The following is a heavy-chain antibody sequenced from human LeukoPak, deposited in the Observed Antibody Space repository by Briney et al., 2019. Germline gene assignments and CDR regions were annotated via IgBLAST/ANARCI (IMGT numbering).Heavy chain of an antibody. CDR2: ISYDGSNK. CDR1: GFTFSSYA. D-gene: IGHD6-6*01. CDR3: SKYSSSYGVDY. V-gene: IGHV3-30*01. J-gene: IGHJ4*01. Sequence: GGSLRLSCAASGFTFSSYAMHWVRQAPGKGLEWVAVISYDGSNKYYADSVKGRFTISRDNSKNTLYLQMNGLRAEDTAVYYCSKYSSSYGVDYWGHGTLVTVSS.